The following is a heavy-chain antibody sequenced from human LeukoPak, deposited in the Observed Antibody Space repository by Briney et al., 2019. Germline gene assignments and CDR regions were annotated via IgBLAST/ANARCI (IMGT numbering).Heavy chain of an antibody. CDR3: ARDVSSSRVGSPFGY. CDR1: GFTFSSYS. V-gene: IGHV3-48*01. Sequence: GGSLRLSCAASGFTFSSYSMNWVRQAPGKGLERVSYISSSSSTIYYADSVKGRFTISRDNAKNSLYLQMNSLRAEDTAVYYCARDVSSSRVGSPFGYWGQGTLVTVSS. J-gene: IGHJ4*02. D-gene: IGHD6-13*01. CDR2: ISSSSSTI.